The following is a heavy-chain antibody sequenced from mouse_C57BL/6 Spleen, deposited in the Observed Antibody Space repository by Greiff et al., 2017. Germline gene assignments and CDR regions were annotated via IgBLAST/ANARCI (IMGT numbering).Heavy chain of an antibody. J-gene: IGHJ2*01. V-gene: IGHV1-69*01. D-gene: IGHD1-1*01. CDR1: GYTFTSYW. Sequence: VQLQQSGAELVMPGASVKLSCKASGYTFTSYWMHWVKQRPGQGLEWIGEIDPSDSYTNYNQKFKGKSTLTVDKSSSTAYMQLSSLTSEDSAVYYCARWGTTVYFDYWGQGTTLTVSS. CDR2: IDPSDSYT. CDR3: ARWGTTVYFDY.